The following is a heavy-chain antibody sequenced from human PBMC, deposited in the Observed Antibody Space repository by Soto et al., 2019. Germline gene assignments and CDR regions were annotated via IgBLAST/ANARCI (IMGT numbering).Heavy chain of an antibody. D-gene: IGHD3-9*01. CDR1: GYTFTSYG. Sequence: QVQLVQSGAEVKKPGASVKVSCKASGYTFTSYGISWVRQAPGQGLERMGWISAYSGNTNYAQNLQGRVTMTTDTSTSTAYMELRSLRSDDTAVYYCARQYDILTGSYLAVGYWGQGTLVTVSS. J-gene: IGHJ4*02. CDR2: ISAYSGNT. V-gene: IGHV1-18*01. CDR3: ARQYDILTGSYLAVGY.